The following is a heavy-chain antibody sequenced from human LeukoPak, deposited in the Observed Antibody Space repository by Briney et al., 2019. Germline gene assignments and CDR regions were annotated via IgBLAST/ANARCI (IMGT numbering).Heavy chain of an antibody. CDR3: ARGDHGSGSYYGYYYYYMDV. Sequence: ASVKVSCKASGYTFSSYDINWLRQAPGQGLEWMGWMNPNSGNTGYAQKFQGRITMTRDTSITTAYMELSSLRSEDTAVYYCARGDHGSGSYYGYYYYYMDVWGKGTTVTVSS. J-gene: IGHJ6*03. D-gene: IGHD3-10*01. V-gene: IGHV1-8*01. CDR1: GYTFSSYD. CDR2: MNPNSGNT.